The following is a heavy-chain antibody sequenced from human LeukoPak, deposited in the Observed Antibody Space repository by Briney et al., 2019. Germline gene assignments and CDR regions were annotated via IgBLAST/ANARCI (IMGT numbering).Heavy chain of an antibody. CDR3: ARAWLGDLPTHYYYYGMDV. D-gene: IGHD3-10*01. CDR1: GGTFSSYT. V-gene: IGHV1-69*02. CDR2: IIPILGIA. J-gene: IGHJ6*02. Sequence: SVKVSCKASGGTFSSYTISWVRQAPGQGLEWMGRIIPILGIANYAQKFQGRVTITADKSTGTAYMELSSLRSEDTAVYYCARAWLGDLPTHYYYYGMDVWGQGTTVTVSS.